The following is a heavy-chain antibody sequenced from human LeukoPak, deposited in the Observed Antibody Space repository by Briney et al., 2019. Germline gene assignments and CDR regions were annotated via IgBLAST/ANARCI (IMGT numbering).Heavy chain of an antibody. V-gene: IGHV3-15*07. CDR2: IKSKTDGGTT. CDR3: TTDPNSGYDRNDY. J-gene: IGHJ4*02. Sequence: GGSLRLSCAASGFTFSSYSMNWVRQAPGKGLEWVGRIKSKTDGGTTDYAAPVKGRFTISRDDSKNTLYLQTNSLKTEDTAVYYCTTDPNSGYDRNDYWGQGTLVTVSS. D-gene: IGHD5-12*01. CDR1: GFTFSSYS.